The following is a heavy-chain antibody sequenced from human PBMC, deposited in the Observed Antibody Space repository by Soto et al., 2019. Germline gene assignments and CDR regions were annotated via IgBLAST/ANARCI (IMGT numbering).Heavy chain of an antibody. CDR1: GFTFSSYS. J-gene: IGHJ3*02. V-gene: IGHV3-21*01. D-gene: IGHD6-13*01. CDR3: ARVGAAAGIDAFDI. Sequence: PGGSLRLSCAASGFTFSSYSMNWVRQAPGKGLEWVSSISSSSSYIYYADSVKGRFTISRDNAKNSLYLQMNSLRAEDTAVYYCARVGAAAGIDAFDIWGQGTMVTVSS. CDR2: ISSSSSYI.